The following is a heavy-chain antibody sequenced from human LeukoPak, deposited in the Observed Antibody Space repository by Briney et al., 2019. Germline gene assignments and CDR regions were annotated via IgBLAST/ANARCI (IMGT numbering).Heavy chain of an antibody. D-gene: IGHD3-22*01. CDR3: ARDPYYDSSGYYPLGV. CDR2: IYYSGST. Sequence: SETLSLTCAVSGYSISSGYYWGWIRQPPRKGLEWIGSIYYSGSTYYNPSLKSQVTISVDTSKNQFSLKVSSVTAADTAVYYCARDPYYDSSGYYPLGVWGQGTLVTVSS. CDR1: GYSISSGYY. J-gene: IGHJ4*02. V-gene: IGHV4-38-2*02.